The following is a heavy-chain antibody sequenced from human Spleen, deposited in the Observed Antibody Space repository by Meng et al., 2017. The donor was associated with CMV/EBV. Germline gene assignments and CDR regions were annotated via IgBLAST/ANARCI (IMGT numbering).Heavy chain of an antibody. J-gene: IGHJ5*02. CDR3: GRSPYCSRTNCYSTWVDP. CDR1: GFTFSSYW. CDR2: INSDGSST. V-gene: IGHV3-74*01. D-gene: IGHD2-2*01. Sequence: GGSLRLSCAASGFTFSSYWMHWVRQAPGKGLVWVSRINSDGSSTSYADSVKGRFTISRDNAKNTLYLQMNSLRAEDTAVYYCGRSPYCSRTNCYSTWVDPWGQGTLVTVSS.